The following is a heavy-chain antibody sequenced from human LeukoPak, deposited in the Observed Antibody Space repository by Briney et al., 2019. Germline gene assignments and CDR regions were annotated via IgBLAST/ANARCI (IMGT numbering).Heavy chain of an antibody. Sequence: GGSLTLSCAASGFTFTSYAMSWVRQAPGKGLEWVSYISSSSSTIYYADSVKGRFTISRDNAKNSLYLQMNSLRAEDTAVYYCASDYDFWSGYQRGVDYWGQGTLVTVSS. J-gene: IGHJ4*02. CDR2: ISSSSSTI. V-gene: IGHV3-48*01. CDR1: GFTFTSYA. CDR3: ASDYDFWSGYQRGVDY. D-gene: IGHD3-3*01.